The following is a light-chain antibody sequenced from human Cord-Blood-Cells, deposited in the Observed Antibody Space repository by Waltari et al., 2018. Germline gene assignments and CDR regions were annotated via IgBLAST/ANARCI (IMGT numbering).Light chain of an antibody. V-gene: IGKV3-15*01. CDR3: QQYNNWPLLT. CDR2: GAS. CDR1: QSVSSN. Sequence: EIVMTQSPATLSVSPGERATLSCRASQSVSSNLAWYQQKPGQAPRLRIYGASTRATGIPARFSGSGSGTEFTPTISSLQSEDFAVYYCQQYNNWPLLTFGGGTKVEIK. J-gene: IGKJ4*01.